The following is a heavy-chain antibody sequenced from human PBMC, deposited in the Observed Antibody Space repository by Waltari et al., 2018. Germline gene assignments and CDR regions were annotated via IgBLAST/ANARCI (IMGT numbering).Heavy chain of an antibody. Sequence: EVQLVESGGDLVQPGGSLRLSCAASGFSFSSFWMHWVRQAPGKGMVWVSRINSDGSTTNYADSVKGRFTISRDNAKNTLYLQMNSLRAEDTAVYYCARAQTGSPAYWGQGTLVTVSS. CDR3: ARAQTGSPAY. J-gene: IGHJ4*02. CDR1: GFSFSSFW. V-gene: IGHV3-74*01. CDR2: INSDGSTT.